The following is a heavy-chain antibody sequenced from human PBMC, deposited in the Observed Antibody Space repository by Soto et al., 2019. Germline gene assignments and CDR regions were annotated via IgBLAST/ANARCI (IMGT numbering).Heavy chain of an antibody. CDR3: ATDWRIVATKVTNFDY. D-gene: IGHD5-12*01. CDR1: GYTLTELS. CDR2: FDPEDGET. Sequence: ASVKVSCKVSGYTLTELSMHWVRQAPGKGLEWMGGFDPEDGETIYAQKFQGRVTMTEDTSTDTAYMELSSLRSEDTAVYYCATDWRIVATKVTNFDYWGQGTLVTVSS. V-gene: IGHV1-24*01. J-gene: IGHJ4*02.